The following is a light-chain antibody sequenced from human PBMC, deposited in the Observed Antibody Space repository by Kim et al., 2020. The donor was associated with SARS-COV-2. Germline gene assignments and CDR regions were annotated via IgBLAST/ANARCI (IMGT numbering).Light chain of an antibody. CDR2: GAS. CDR1: QSVSRSE. V-gene: IGKV3-20*01. Sequence: EIVLTQSPGTLSLSPGERASLSCRASQSVSRSELAWYQQKVGQTPRLLIYGASNRASGIPDRFSGSGSGTEFSRTISRLEPEDFAVYYCQQYGTSPYTFGQGTKLDI. CDR3: QQYGTSPYT. J-gene: IGKJ2*01.